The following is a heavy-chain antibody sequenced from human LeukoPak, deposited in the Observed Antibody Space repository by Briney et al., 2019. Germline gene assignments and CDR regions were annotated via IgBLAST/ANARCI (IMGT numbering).Heavy chain of an antibody. V-gene: IGHV1-69*01. CDR2: ITPISGAA. CDR3: ARDLAPVPFYYGSGNYYYYGMDV. J-gene: IGHJ6*04. D-gene: IGHD3-10*01. Sequence: SVKVSCKASGGTFSSYTITWVRQAPAPGLEWLGGITPISGAANYAQTFHGKITITADESTSIAYLELSSLTSEDTAVYFCARDLAPVPFYYGSGNYYYYGMDVWGKGTTVIVSS. CDR1: GGTFSSYT.